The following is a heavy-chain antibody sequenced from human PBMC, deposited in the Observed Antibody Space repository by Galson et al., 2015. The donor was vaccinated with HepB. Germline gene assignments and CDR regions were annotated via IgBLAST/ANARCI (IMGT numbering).Heavy chain of an antibody. V-gene: IGHV3-30-3*01. CDR2: ISYDGSNK. CDR1: GFTFSSYA. CDR3: ASGASLYYFDY. J-gene: IGHJ4*02. Sequence: SLRLSCAASGFTFSSYAMHWVRQAPGKGLEWVAVISYDGSNKYYADSVKGRFTISRDNSKNTLYLQMNSLRAEDTAVYYCASGASLYYFDYWGQGTLVTVSS.